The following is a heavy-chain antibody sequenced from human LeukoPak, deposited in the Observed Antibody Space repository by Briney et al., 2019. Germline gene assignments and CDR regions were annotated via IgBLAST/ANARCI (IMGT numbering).Heavy chain of an antibody. CDR3: AREGLGELTLDY. Sequence: ASVKVSCKASGYTFTSYGISWVRQAPGQGLEWMGWISTYNGDTNYAQKLQGRVTMTTDTSTNTAYMELRSLRSDDTAVYYCAREGLGELTLDYWGQGTLVTISS. V-gene: IGHV1-18*01. D-gene: IGHD3-16*01. CDR1: GYTFTSYG. CDR2: ISTYNGDT. J-gene: IGHJ4*02.